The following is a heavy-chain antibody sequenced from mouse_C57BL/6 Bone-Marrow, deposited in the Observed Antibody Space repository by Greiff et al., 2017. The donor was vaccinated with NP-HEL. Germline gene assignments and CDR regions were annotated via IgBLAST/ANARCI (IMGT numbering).Heavy chain of an antibody. V-gene: IGHV1-59*01. Sequence: QVQLQQPGAELVRPGPSVKLSCKASGYTFTSYWMHWVKQRPGQGLEWIGVIDPSDSYTNYNQKFKGKATLTVDTSSSTAYMQLSSLTSEDSAVYYCARVVTGSNWYFDVWGTGTTVTVSS. CDR3: ARVVTGSNWYFDV. J-gene: IGHJ1*03. D-gene: IGHD2-13*01. CDR2: IDPSDSYT. CDR1: GYTFTSYW.